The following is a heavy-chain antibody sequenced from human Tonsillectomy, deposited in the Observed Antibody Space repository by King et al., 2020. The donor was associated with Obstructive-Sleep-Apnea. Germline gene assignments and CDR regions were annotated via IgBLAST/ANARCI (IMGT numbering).Heavy chain of an antibody. CDR2: ISHSGST. Sequence: VQLQESGPGLVKPSETLSLTCTVSGYSISSGYYWGWVRQPPGKGLEWIGSISHSGSTYYNPSLKSRVTMSVDTPKNQFSLNLSSVTAADTAVYYCARVFDYCSSTTCGGYWGQGTLVTVSS. CDR3: ARVFDYCSSTTCGGY. J-gene: IGHJ4*02. D-gene: IGHD2-2*01. CDR1: GYSISSGYY. V-gene: IGHV4-38-2*02.